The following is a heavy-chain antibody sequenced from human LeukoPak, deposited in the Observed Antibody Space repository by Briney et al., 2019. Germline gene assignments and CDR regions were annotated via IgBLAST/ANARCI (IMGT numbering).Heavy chain of an antibody. CDR1: GYTFTDYY. J-gene: IGHJ4*02. Sequence: ASVKVSCKASGYTFTDYYMHWVRQAPGQGLEWMGRINPSSGGANYAQQFQGRVTMTRDTSITTAYMEVVRLTSDDTAVYYCARGSGYGDSPGLDWGQGTLVTVSS. CDR3: ARGSGYGDSPGLD. D-gene: IGHD4-17*01. V-gene: IGHV1-2*06. CDR2: INPSSGGA.